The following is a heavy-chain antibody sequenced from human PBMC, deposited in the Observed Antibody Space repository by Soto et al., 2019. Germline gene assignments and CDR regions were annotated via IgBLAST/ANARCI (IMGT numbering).Heavy chain of an antibody. V-gene: IGHV3-33*01. Sequence: PGGSLRLSCAASGFTFSTYGIHWVRQTPGKGLEWLALIWYDGSDKYYGDSAKGRFTISRDNSKNTAYLEMNSLRAEDTAVYYCARDRQTTFGVVITTYYYYGMDVWGQGTTVTVSS. CDR3: ARDRQTTFGVVITTYYYYGMDV. J-gene: IGHJ6*02. CDR1: GFTFSTYG. D-gene: IGHD3-3*01. CDR2: IWYDGSDK.